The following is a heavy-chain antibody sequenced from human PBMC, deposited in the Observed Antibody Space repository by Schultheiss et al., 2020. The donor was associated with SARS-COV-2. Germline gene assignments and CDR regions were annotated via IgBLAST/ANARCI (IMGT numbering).Heavy chain of an antibody. J-gene: IGHJ3*02. Sequence: ASVKVSCKVAGNTLTESSIHWVRQSPGQGLEWMGGFPENGESINAHHFEGRVTMTEGTSTDTAYMELSSLRSEDTAVYYCALQRGGKDAFDIWGQGTMVTVSS. CDR2: FPENGES. V-gene: IGHV1-24*01. CDR3: ALQRGGKDAFDI. CDR1: GNTLTESS. D-gene: IGHD3-16*01.